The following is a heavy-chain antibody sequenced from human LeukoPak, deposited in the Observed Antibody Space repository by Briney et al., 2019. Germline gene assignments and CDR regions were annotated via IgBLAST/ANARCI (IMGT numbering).Heavy chain of an antibody. D-gene: IGHD3-22*01. V-gene: IGHV3-30*02. Sequence: GGSLRLSCAASGFTFSSYGMHWVRQAPGKGLEWVAFIRYDGSNKYYADSVKGRFTISRDNSKNTLYLQMNSLRAEDTAVYYCAKDRGHYYDSSGQHYYYYYMDVWGKGTTVTISS. J-gene: IGHJ6*03. CDR2: IRYDGSNK. CDR3: AKDRGHYYDSSGQHYYYYYMDV. CDR1: GFTFSSYG.